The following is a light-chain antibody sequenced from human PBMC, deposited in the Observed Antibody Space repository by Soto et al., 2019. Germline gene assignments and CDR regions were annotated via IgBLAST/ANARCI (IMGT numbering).Light chain of an antibody. Sequence: DIQMTQSPSTLSASVGDRVTITCRASQSISSWLAWYQQKPGKAPKVLIHKASSLESGVHSRFSGSGSGTEFSLTISGLQPDDFATYYFQQYNSDSTFGQGTKVELK. CDR3: QQYNSDST. CDR1: QSISSW. J-gene: IGKJ1*01. CDR2: KAS. V-gene: IGKV1-5*03.